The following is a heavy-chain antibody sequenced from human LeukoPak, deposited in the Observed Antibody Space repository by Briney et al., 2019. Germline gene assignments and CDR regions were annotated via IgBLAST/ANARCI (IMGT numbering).Heavy chain of an antibody. CDR1: GGSFSSGSYY. V-gene: IGHV4-61*01. Sequence: SETLSLTCTASGGSFSSGSYYWSWLRQPPGKGLEWVGYIYYSGSTNYNPSLESRVTISVDTSKNQFSLKLSSVTAADTAVYYCARVRDSSGWYGGDYWGQGTLVTVSS. D-gene: IGHD6-19*01. J-gene: IGHJ4*02. CDR2: IYYSGST. CDR3: ARVRDSSGWYGGDY.